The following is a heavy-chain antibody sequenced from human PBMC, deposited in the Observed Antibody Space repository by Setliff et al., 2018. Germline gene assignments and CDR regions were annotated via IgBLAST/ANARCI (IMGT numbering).Heavy chain of an antibody. V-gene: IGHV1-58*02. D-gene: IGHD3-22*01. CDR1: GFTFTSSA. Sequence: ASVKVSCKASGFTFTSSAMQWVRQARGQRLEWIGWIVVGSGNTNYAQKFQERVTITRDMSTSTAYMELSSLRSEDTAVYYCAADPYYYDSSGYYPSFDYWGQGTLVTV. J-gene: IGHJ4*02. CDR3: AADPYYYDSSGYYPSFDY. CDR2: IVVGSGNT.